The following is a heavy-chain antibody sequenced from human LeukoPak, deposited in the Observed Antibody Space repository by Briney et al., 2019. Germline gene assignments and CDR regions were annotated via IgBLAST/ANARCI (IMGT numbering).Heavy chain of an antibody. J-gene: IGHJ3*02. Sequence: GGSLRPSCAVAGFTFSSYAMSWVRQAPGEVLEWVSAISGSGGSTYYADSVKGRFRISRDNSKNTLYLQMNSLRAEDTAGHGCAKAPSAGYYDAFDSWVQGTMVTVCS. CDR1: GFTFSSYA. CDR3: AKAPSAGYYDAFDS. D-gene: IGHD3-9*01. V-gene: IGHV3-23*01. CDR2: ISGSGGST.